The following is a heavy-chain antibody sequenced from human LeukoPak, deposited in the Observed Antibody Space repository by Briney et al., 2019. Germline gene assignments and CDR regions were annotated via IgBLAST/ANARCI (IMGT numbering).Heavy chain of an antibody. D-gene: IGHD1-1*01. CDR2: ISGSGGST. CDR1: GFTFSSYA. V-gene: IGHV3-23*01. CDR3: AKDSRATGTTGH. J-gene: IGHJ4*02. Sequence: GRSLRLSCAASGFTFSSYAMSWVRQAPGKGLEWVSAISGSGGSTYYADSVKGRFTISRDNSKNTLYLQMNSLRAEDTAVYYCAKDSRATGTTGHWGQGTLVTVSS.